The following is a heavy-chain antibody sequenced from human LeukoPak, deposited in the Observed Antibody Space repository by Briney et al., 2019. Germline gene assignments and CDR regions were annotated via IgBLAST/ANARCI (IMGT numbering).Heavy chain of an antibody. CDR2: ISGSGGST. Sequence: AMSWVRQAPGKGLEWVSAISGSGGSTYYADSVKGRFTISRDNSKNTLYLQMNSLRAEDTAVYYCAKDQVKARGVNYFDYWGQGTLVTVSS. CDR1: A. CDR3: AKDQVKARGVNYFDY. J-gene: IGHJ4*02. D-gene: IGHD3-10*01. V-gene: IGHV3-23*01.